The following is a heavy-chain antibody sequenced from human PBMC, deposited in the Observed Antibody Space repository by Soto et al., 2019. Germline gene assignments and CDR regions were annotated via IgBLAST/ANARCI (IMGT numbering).Heavy chain of an antibody. Sequence: SVPLPLTSTVSGGTISGLYWSWIRKNPGKGLEWIGYMYNTGNTNYNPSLKSRVTISVDKSKNHFSLKLKSVTAADTAIYYCARGPTHYNSSWINWFDPWGQGTLVTVSS. D-gene: IGHD6-13*01. CDR3: ARGPTHYNSSWINWFDP. J-gene: IGHJ5*02. CDR1: GGTISGLY. V-gene: IGHV4-59*11. CDR2: MYNTGNT.